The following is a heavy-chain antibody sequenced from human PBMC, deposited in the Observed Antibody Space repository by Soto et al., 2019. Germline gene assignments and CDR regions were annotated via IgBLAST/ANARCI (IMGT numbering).Heavy chain of an antibody. V-gene: IGHV4-30-4*01. J-gene: IGHJ5*02. D-gene: IGHD2-15*01. CDR1: GDSISTVDYF. CDR3: ARGRYCLTGRCFPNWSDP. CDR2: IYKSATT. Sequence: QVQLLESGPGLVKPSQTLSLTCSVSGDSISTVDYFWAWVRQPPGQALEYIGYIYKSATTYYNPSFESRVAFSLDSSKSHFSLIVTSLTAADTAVYFCARGRYCLTGRCFPNWSDPWGQGPLVTVSS.